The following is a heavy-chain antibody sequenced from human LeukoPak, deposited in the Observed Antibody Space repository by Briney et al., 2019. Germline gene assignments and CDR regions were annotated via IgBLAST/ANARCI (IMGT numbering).Heavy chain of an antibody. Sequence: SETLSLTCAVSGYSISSGYYWGWIRQPPGKGLEWIGSIYHSGSTYYNPSLKSRVTISVDTSKNQFSLKLSSVTAADTAVYYCARHRPRLALRLPENFDYWGQGTLVTVSS. V-gene: IGHV4-38-2*01. J-gene: IGHJ4*02. D-gene: IGHD1-7*01. CDR3: ARHRPRLALRLPENFDY. CDR2: IYHSGST. CDR1: GYSISSGYY.